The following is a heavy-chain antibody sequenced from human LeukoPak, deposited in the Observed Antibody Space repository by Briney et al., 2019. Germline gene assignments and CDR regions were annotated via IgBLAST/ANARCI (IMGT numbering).Heavy chain of an antibody. Sequence: SETLSLTCTVSGGSISSSSYYWGWIRQPPGKELEWIGSIYYSGSTYYNPSLKSRVTISVDTSKNQFSLKLSSVTAADTAVYYCARGYCSGGSCHHDAFDIWGQGTMVTVSS. D-gene: IGHD2-15*01. CDR3: ARGYCSGGSCHHDAFDI. J-gene: IGHJ3*02. CDR2: IYYSGST. CDR1: GGSISSSSYY. V-gene: IGHV4-39*07.